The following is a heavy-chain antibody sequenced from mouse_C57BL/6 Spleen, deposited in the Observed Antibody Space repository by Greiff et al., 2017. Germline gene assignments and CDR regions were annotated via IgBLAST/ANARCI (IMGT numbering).Heavy chain of an antibody. CDR1: GYTFTSYW. D-gene: IGHD2-5*01. CDR2: IHPNSGST. V-gene: IGHV1-64*01. J-gene: IGHJ1*03. Sequence: QVQLQQPGAELVKPGASVKLSCKASGYTFTSYWMHWVKQRPGQGLEWIGMIHPNSGSTNYNEKFKSKATLTVDKSSSTAYMQLSSLTSEDSAVYYCARSAYYSNYWDFDVWGTGTTVTVSS. CDR3: ARSAYYSNYWDFDV.